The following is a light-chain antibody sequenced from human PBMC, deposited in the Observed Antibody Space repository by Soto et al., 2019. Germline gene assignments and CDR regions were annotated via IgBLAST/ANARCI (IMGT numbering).Light chain of an antibody. J-gene: IGLJ2*01. CDR2: EVT. CDR3: GSKAGSNKHVV. V-gene: IGLV2-8*01. Sequence: QSALTQPPSASGSPGQSVTISCAGSSSDIGASNSVSWYQQHPGKAPKLLISEVTKRPSGVPDRFSGSKSGNTASLTVSGLPADDEADYYCGSKAGSNKHVVFGGGTKLTVL. CDR1: SSDIGASNS.